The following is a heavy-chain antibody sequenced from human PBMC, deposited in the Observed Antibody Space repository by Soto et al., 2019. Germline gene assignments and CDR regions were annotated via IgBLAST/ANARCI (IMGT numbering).Heavy chain of an antibody. CDR2: IYDNGIT. D-gene: IGHD3-22*01. CDR3: ARTYDSNGYANEFDS. Sequence: SETLSLTCSVSGRSITSYYWSWVRQPPGKGLEWIGYIYDNGITSQNPSLKSRVTMSADTSQNQFSLKLTSVTGADTAVYYCARTYDSNGYANEFDSWGQGILVTVS. J-gene: IGHJ4*02. V-gene: IGHV4-59*12. CDR1: GRSITSYY.